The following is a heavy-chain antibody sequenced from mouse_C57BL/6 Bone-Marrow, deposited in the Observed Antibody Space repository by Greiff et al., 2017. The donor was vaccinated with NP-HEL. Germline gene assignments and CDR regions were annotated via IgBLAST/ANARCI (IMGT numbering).Heavy chain of an antibody. J-gene: IGHJ3*01. Sequence: EVQRVESGGDLVKPGGSLKLSCAASGFTFSRYGMSWVRQTPDKRLEWVATISSGGSYTYYPASVKGRFTISRANATNTLYLQLSRLKSEDTAMYYCARGAYGSSPPWFAYWGQGTLVTGSA. CDR3: ARGAYGSSPPWFAY. CDR1: GFTFSRYG. D-gene: IGHD1-1*01. CDR2: ISSGGSYT. V-gene: IGHV5-6*01.